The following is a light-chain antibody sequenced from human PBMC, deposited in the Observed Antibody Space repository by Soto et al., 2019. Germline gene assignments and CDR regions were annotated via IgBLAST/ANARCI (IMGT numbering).Light chain of an antibody. CDR1: QSIASY. CDR2: AAS. J-gene: IGKJ4*01. CDR3: QQSHSTPLT. Sequence: DIQMTQSPSSLSASVGDRVTITCRASQSIASYLNWYQQKPGKAPKVLIYAASSLHSGVPSRFTGSGSGTDFSLTISSLQPEDFAIYYCQQSHSTPLTLGGGTKVDIK. V-gene: IGKV1-39*01.